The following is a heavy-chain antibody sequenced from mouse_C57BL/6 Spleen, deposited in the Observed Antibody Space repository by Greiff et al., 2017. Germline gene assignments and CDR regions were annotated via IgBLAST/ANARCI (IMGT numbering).Heavy chain of an antibody. D-gene: IGHD2-4*01. Sequence: VKLMESGPELVKPGASVKISCKASGYSFTSYYIHWVKQRPGQGLEWIGWIYPGSGNTKYNEKFKGKATLTADTSSSTAYMQLSSLTSEDSAVYYCARSSYDYTTWFAYWGQGTLVTVSA. J-gene: IGHJ3*01. CDR2: IYPGSGNT. CDR3: ARSSYDYTTWFAY. V-gene: IGHV1-66*01. CDR1: GYSFTSYY.